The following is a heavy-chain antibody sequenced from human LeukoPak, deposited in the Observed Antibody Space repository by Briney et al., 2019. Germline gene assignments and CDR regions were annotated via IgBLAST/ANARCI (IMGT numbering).Heavy chain of an antibody. V-gene: IGHV1-18*01. CDR2: ISAYNGNT. Sequence: ASVTVSFKSSAYTFTIYGISWVRQAPGQGLEWMGWISAYNGNTNYAQKLQGRVTMTTDTSTSTAYMELRSLRSDDTAVYYCARTGSMVRGVIAHCDYWGQGTLVTVSS. D-gene: IGHD3-10*01. CDR3: ARTGSMVRGVIAHCDY. J-gene: IGHJ4*02. CDR1: AYTFTIYG.